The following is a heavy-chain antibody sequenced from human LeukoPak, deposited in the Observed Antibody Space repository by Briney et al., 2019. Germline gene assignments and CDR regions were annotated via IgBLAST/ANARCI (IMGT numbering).Heavy chain of an antibody. CDR1: GFTFSSYG. CDR2: ISYDGSNK. V-gene: IGHV3-30*18. Sequence: GGSLRLSCAASGFTFSSYGMHWVRQAPGKGLEWVAVISYDGSNKYYADSVKGRFTISRDNSKNTLYLQMNSLRAEDTAVYYCAELGITMIGGVWGKGTTVTISS. D-gene: IGHD3-10*02. CDR3: AELGITMIGGV. J-gene: IGHJ6*04.